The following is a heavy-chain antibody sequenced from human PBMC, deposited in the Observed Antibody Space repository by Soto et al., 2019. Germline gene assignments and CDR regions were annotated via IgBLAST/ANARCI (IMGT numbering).Heavy chain of an antibody. CDR1: GFTFSNYA. V-gene: IGHV3-23*01. D-gene: IGHD3-22*01. CDR3: AKGQGYYYDASGYTFDY. J-gene: IGHJ4*02. Sequence: GGSLRLSCAASGFTFSNYAMSWFRQAPGKGLEWVSAISGSTINTYYADSVRGRFTISRDNSKNTLYLQMNHLRAEDTAVYSCAKGQGYYYDASGYTFDYWGQGTLVTVSS. CDR2: ISGSTINT.